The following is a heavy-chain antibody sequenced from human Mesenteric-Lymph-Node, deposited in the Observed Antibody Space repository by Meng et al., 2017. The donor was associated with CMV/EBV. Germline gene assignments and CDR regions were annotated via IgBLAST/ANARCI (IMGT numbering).Heavy chain of an antibody. D-gene: IGHD3-3*01. V-gene: IGHV4-39*01. J-gene: IGHJ5*02. CDR3: VRLVTIFNWFDP. CDR2: IYYSGST. Sequence: SETLSLTCTVSGGSISSSSYYWGWIRQPPGKGLEWIGSIYYSGSTYYNPSLKSRVTISVDTSKNQFSLKLSSVTAADTAVYYCVRLVTIFNWFDPWGQGTLVTVSS. CDR1: GGSISSSSYY.